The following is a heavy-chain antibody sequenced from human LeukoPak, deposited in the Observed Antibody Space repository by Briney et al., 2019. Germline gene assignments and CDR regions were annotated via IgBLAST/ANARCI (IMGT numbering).Heavy chain of an antibody. V-gene: IGHV4-34*01. CDR1: GGSFSGYY. D-gene: IGHD6-19*01. CDR3: ARGLAVAGTILDY. CDR2: INHSGST. J-gene: IGHJ4*02. Sequence: PSETLSLTCAVYGGSFSGYYWSWIRQPPGKGLEWIGEINHSGSTNYNPSLKSRVTISVDTSKNQFSLKLSSVTAADTAVYYCARGLAVAGTILDYWGQGTLVTVSS.